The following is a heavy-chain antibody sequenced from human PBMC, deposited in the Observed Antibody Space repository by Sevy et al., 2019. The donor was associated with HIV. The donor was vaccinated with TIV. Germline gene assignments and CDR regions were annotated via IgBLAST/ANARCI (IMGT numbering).Heavy chain of an antibody. D-gene: IGHD2-8*01. CDR3: ARMVSGGLRSELIKENAFDI. Sequence: GGSLRLSCEASGFAFRDAAIHWVHQSPGKELEWVALISHGGSYEYYVDSVKGRFTVSSDRSKNILYLQMDSLRAEDTAVYYCARMVSGGLRSELIKENAFDIWGQGTAVTVSS. J-gene: IGHJ3*02. CDR2: ISHGGSYE. CDR1: GFAFRDAA. V-gene: IGHV3-30-3*01.